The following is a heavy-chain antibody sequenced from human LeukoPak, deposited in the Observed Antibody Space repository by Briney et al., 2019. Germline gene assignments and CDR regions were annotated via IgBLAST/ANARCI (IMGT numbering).Heavy chain of an antibody. CDR3: AKGPFTYYYYYYYMDV. CDR2: IRSDGSNK. CDR1: GLTFSSYG. Sequence: GGSLRLSCAASGLTFSSYGMHWVRQAPGKGLEWVAFIRSDGSNKYYADSLKGRFTISRDNSKNTLYLQMNSLRAEDTAVYYCAKGPFTYYYYYYYMDVWGKGTTVTVSS. J-gene: IGHJ6*03. V-gene: IGHV3-30*02.